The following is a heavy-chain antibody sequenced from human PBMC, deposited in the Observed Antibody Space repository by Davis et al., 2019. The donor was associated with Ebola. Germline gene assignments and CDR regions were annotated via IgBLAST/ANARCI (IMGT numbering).Heavy chain of an antibody. J-gene: IGHJ4*02. CDR1: GGSTSSGGYY. CDR3: ARVEQWSLDY. D-gene: IGHD6-19*01. CDR2: IYYSGST. V-gene: IGHV4-31*03. Sequence: MPSDTLSLTCTVSGGSTSSGGYYWSWIRQHPGKLLERIGYIYYSGSTYYNPSLMRRVTISVDTSKNQFLLKLSSVIAADTAVYHCARVEQWSLDYWGQGTLVTVSS.